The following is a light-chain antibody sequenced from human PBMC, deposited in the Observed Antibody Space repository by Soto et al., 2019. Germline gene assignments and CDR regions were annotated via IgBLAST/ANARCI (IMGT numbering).Light chain of an antibody. CDR2: SHN. CDR1: SSNIGSNT. J-gene: IGLJ1*01. CDR3: ATWDDSLDGYV. V-gene: IGLV1-44*01. Sequence: QSVLTQPPSASGTPGQRVTISCSGSSSNIGSNTVNWYQQLPGTAPKLLTYSHNQRPSGVPDRFSGSKSGTSASLAISGLQSEDEADYYCATWDDSLDGYVFGTGTKLTVL.